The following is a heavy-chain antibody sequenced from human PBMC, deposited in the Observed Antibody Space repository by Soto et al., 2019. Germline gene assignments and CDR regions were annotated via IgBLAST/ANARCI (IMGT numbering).Heavy chain of an antibody. V-gene: IGHV1-69*08. CDR3: GGGACTSTTCPLAFDT. D-gene: IGHD2-2*01. CDR2: IIPHLETV. Sequence: QVQMVQSGAEVKKPGSSVRISCKSSGDAFNTYTFTWVRQAPGQGLEWMGRIIPHLETVNHAQRLQGTVNITADTSTSTVYMELSSLRPEDTAVYYCGGGACTSTTCPLAFDTWGQGTLVTVSP. J-gene: IGHJ4*02. CDR1: GDAFNTYT.